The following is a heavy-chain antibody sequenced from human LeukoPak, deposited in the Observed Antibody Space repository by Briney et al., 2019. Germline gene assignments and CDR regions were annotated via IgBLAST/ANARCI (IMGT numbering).Heavy chain of an antibody. CDR2: IYYSGNT. CDR1: SGSISSYY. CDR3: ARHRSHHFDY. Sequence: KPSETLSLTCTVSSGSISSYYWSWFRQPPGKGLEWIAYIYYSGNTNYNPSLKSRVTISVDTSKNQFSLKLSSVTAADTAVYYCARHRSHHFDYWGQGTLVTVSS. J-gene: IGHJ4*02. V-gene: IGHV4-59*08.